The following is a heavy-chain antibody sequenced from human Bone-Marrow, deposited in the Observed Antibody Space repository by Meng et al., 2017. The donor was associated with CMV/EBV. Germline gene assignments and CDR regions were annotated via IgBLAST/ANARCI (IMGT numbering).Heavy chain of an antibody. CDR1: GGSISSYY. J-gene: IGHJ3*02. CDR2: IYYNGIT. D-gene: IGHD1-1*01. Sequence: GSLRLSCTVSGGSISSYYWSWIRQPPGKGLEWIGYIYYNGITSYNPSLKSRVSISVDTSKNQFSLKLSSVTAADTAVYYCARGLGTDAFDIWGQGTMVTVSS. CDR3: ARGLGTDAFDI. V-gene: IGHV4-59*01.